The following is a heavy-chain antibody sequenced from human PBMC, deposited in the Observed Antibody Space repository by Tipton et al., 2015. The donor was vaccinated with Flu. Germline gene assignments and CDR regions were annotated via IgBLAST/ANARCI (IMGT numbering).Heavy chain of an antibody. CDR3: ARSGSYHHYYFDL. D-gene: IGHD1-26*01. CDR1: GGSISSYY. V-gene: IGHV4-4*07. CDR2: IYTSGST. Sequence: TLSLTCTVSGGSISSYYWTWIRQPAGKGLEWIGRIYTSGSTKYNPSLKSRVTMSVDTSRNQFSLSLTSVTAADAAIYYCARSGSYHHYYFDLWGRGTLVSVSS. J-gene: IGHJ2*01.